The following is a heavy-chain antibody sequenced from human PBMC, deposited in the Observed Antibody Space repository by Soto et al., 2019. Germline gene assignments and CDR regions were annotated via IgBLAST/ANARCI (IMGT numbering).Heavy chain of an antibody. Sequence: LRLSCAASGFTFSSYWMSWVRQAPGKGLEWVANIKQDGSEKYYVDSVKGRFTISRDNAKNSLYLQMNSLRAEDTDVYYCARDMSSWYYYYYGMDVWGQGTTVTVSS. V-gene: IGHV3-7*01. CDR3: ARDMSSWYYYYYGMDV. CDR2: IKQDGSEK. D-gene: IGHD6-13*01. J-gene: IGHJ6*02. CDR1: GFTFSSYW.